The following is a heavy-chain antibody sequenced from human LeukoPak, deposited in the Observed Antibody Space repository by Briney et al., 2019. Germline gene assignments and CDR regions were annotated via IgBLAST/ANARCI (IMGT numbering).Heavy chain of an antibody. J-gene: IGHJ6*03. CDR1: GYTFTGYY. CDR3: ARSGWGIDYCYYYMDV. Sequence: ASVKVSCKASGYTFTGYYMHWVRQAPGQGLEWMGRINPNSGGTNYAQKFQGRVTMTRDTSISTAYMELSRLRSDDTAVYYCARSGWGIDYCYYYMDVWGKGTTVTVSS. D-gene: IGHD3-16*01. V-gene: IGHV1-2*06. CDR2: INPNSGGT.